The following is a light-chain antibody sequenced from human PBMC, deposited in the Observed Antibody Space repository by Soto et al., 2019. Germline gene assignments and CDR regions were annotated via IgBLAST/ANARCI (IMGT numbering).Light chain of an antibody. CDR2: GAS. V-gene: IGKV1-9*01. CDR1: QGINKF. Sequence: IQLTQSPSSLSASVGDRVTITCRASQGINKFLAWYQQKPGKAPQLLIYGASTLQSGVPSRFSGSGSGTDFTLTISRLEPEDFAVYYCHKYGPSPLTFGGGTKVEI. J-gene: IGKJ4*01. CDR3: HKYGPSPLT.